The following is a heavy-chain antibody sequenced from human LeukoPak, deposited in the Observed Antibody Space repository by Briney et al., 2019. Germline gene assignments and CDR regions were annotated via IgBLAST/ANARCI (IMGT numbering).Heavy chain of an antibody. Sequence: ASVKVSCKVSGYTLTELSMHWVRQAPGKGLEWMGGFDPEDGETIYAQKFQGRVTMTEDTSTDTAYMELSSLRSEDTAVYYCATRPDLGGASDIWGQGTMVTVSS. CDR1: GYTLTELS. V-gene: IGHV1-24*01. CDR2: FDPEDGET. CDR3: ATRPDLGGASDI. D-gene: IGHD2-2*01. J-gene: IGHJ3*02.